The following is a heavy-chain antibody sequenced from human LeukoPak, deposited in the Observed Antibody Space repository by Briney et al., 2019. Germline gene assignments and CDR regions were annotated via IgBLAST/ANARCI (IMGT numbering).Heavy chain of an antibody. J-gene: IGHJ4*02. CDR3: ARQNYSSSLFDY. CDR2: IYYSGST. CDR1: GGSISSYY. D-gene: IGHD6-13*01. V-gene: IGHV4-59*08. Sequence: SETLSLTCTVSGGSISSYYWSWIRQFPGKGLEWIGYIYYSGSTSYNPSLKSRVSTSVDMSKNQFSLKLSSVTAADTAVCYCARQNYSSSLFDYWGQGTLVTVSS.